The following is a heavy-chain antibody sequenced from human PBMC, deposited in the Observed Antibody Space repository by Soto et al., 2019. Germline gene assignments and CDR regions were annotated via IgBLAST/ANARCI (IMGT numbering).Heavy chain of an antibody. CDR3: ARVRAQTGAPFYYYYGMDV. CDR2: IIPIFGTA. Sequence: SVKVSCKASGGTFSSYAISWVRQAPGQGLEWMGGIIPIFGTANYAQKFQGRVTITADESTSTAYMELSSLRSEDTAVYYCARVRAQTGAPFYYYYGMDVWGQGTTVA. D-gene: IGHD7-27*01. J-gene: IGHJ6*02. CDR1: GGTFSSYA. V-gene: IGHV1-69*13.